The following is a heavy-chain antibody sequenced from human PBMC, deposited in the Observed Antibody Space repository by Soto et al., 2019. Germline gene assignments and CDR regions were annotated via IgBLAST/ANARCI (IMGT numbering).Heavy chain of an antibody. CDR1: GYTFTAYA. D-gene: IGHD3-16*02. CDR3: TRSAISPYGGLIGPFDY. V-gene: IGHV1-3*05. Sequence: QVQLAQSGAEERKPGASVKVSCEATGYTFTAYAMHWVRQAPGQRLEWMGWINPANGNTKYSQKFQGRLTITSDTSANTVYMDLNSRTSEDTAMYYCTRSAISPYGGLIGPFDYWGQGNLVTVSS. CDR2: INPANGNT. J-gene: IGHJ4*02.